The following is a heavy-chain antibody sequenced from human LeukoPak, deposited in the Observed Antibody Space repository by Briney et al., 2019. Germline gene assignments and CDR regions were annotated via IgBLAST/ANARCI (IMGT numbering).Heavy chain of an antibody. J-gene: IGHJ4*02. CDR1: GGSISSGDYY. D-gene: IGHD4-17*01. CDR3: ARDRLYGDYGYFDY. V-gene: IGHV4-30-4*01. CDR2: IYYSGST. Sequence: PSETLSLTCTVSGGSISSGDYYWSWIRQPPGKGLEWIGYIYYSGSTYYNPSLKSRVTISVDTSKNQFSLKLSSVTAADTAVYYCARDRLYGDYGYFDYWGQGTLVTVSS.